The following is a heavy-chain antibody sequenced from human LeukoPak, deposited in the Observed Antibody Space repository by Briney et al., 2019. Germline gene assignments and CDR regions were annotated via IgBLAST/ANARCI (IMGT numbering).Heavy chain of an antibody. J-gene: IGHJ4*02. Sequence: PETLSLTCTVSGGSISSYYWSWIRQPAGKGLEWIGRIYTSGSTNYNPSLKSRVTMSVDTSKNQFSLKLSSVTAADTAVYYCARSMHITMVRGVIINPSYYFDYWGQGTLVTVSS. D-gene: IGHD3-10*01. CDR2: IYTSGST. V-gene: IGHV4-4*07. CDR3: ARSMHITMVRGVIINPSYYFDY. CDR1: GGSISSYY.